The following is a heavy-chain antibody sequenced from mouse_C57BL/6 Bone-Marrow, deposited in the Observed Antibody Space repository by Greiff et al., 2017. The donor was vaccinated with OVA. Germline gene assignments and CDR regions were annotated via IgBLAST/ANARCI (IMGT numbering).Heavy chain of an antibody. CDR3: ARGDDGPFDY. V-gene: IGHV5-16*01. J-gene: IGHJ2*01. CDR1: GFTFSDYY. D-gene: IGHD1-2*01. CDR2: INYDGSST. Sequence: EVKLVESEGGLVQPGSSMKLSCTASGFTFSDYYMAWVRQVPEKGLEWVANINYDGSSTYYLDSLKSRFIISRDNAKNILYLQMSSLKSEDTATYYCARGDDGPFDYWGQGTTLTVSS.